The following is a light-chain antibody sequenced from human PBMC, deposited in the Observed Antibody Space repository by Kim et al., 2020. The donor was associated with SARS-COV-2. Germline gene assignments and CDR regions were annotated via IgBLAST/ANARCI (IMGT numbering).Light chain of an antibody. J-gene: IGKJ2*01. CDR2: DAS. V-gene: IGKV1-33*01. CDR1: QNFSNY. CDR3: QQYDNLPSYT. Sequence: GYRGEGVTITCQSRQNFSNYIKWYKQRPEKDTKRLIYDASNLEIGVTSRLSGSGYETDFTYTISSLQPEDIATYYCQQYDNLPSYTIGQGTKLEI.